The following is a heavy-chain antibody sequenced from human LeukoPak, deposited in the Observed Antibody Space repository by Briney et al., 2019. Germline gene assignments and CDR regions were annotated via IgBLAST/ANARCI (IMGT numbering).Heavy chain of an antibody. D-gene: IGHD6-6*01. Sequence: ASVKVSCKASGYTFTGYYMHWVRQAPGQGLEWMGWINPNSGGTNYAQKFQGRVTMTRDTSISTAYMELSRLRSDDTAVYYCARYHSSSWSPNWFDPWGQGTLVTVSS. CDR1: GYTFTGYY. V-gene: IGHV1-2*02. CDR3: ARYHSSSWSPNWFDP. J-gene: IGHJ5*02. CDR2: INPNSGGT.